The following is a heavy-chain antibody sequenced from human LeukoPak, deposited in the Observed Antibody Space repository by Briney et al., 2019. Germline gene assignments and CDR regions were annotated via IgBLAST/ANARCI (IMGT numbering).Heavy chain of an antibody. Sequence: GASVKVSYKTSGFTFSTSAVQWVRQARGQRLEWIGWIIVGSGATNYAQSLQGRFTITRDMSTNTAYMELSSLGSEDSAVYYCAAELYGDYTDCCTFHLWRQGTLVTVSS. CDR2: IIVGSGAT. V-gene: IGHV1-58*01. J-gene: IGHJ3*01. CDR3: AAELYGDYTDCCTFHL. CDR1: GFTFSTSA. D-gene: IGHD3-3*01.